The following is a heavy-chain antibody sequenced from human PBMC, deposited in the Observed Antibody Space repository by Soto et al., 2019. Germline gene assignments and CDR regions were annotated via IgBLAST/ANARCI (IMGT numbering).Heavy chain of an antibody. D-gene: IGHD2-15*01. CDR3: TNAVVEATRSADY. Sequence: EVQLVESGGGLVQPGGSLKLSCAASGFTFSGSAMHWVRQASGKGLEWVGRIRSKANSYATAYAASVKGRFTISRDDSKNTASLQMNSLKTEDTAVYYCTNAVVEATRSADYWGQGTLVTVS. J-gene: IGHJ4*02. CDR1: GFTFSGSA. V-gene: IGHV3-73*02. CDR2: IRSKANSYAT.